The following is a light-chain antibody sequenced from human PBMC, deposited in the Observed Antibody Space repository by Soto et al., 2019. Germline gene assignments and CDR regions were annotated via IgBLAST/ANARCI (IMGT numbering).Light chain of an antibody. J-gene: IGLJ1*01. CDR2: EVS. Sequence: QSALTQPASGSGSPGQSITISCTGTSSDVGSYNLVSWYQQHPGKASKLMIYEVSKRPSGVSNRFSGSKSGNTASLTISGLQAEDEADYNCCSYAGSSSYVFVTGTKLTVL. V-gene: IGLV2-23*02. CDR1: SSDVGSYNL. CDR3: CSYAGSSSYV.